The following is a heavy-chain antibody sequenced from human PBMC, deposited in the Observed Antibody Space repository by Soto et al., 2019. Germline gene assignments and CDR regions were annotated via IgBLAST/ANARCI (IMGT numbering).Heavy chain of an antibody. CDR2: INHSGST. J-gene: IGHJ4*02. V-gene: IGHV4-34*01. Sequence: QVQLQQWGAGLLKPSETLSLTCAVSGGSFSGYYWSWIRQPPGKGLEWIGEINHSGSTNYNPSLKRRVPISVDTSKNQCSLELSSVTAADTAVYYCARGIVVVVAGTSGFDYWGQGTLVHVSS. CDR3: ARGIVVVVAGTSGFDY. D-gene: IGHD2-15*01. CDR1: GGSFSGYY.